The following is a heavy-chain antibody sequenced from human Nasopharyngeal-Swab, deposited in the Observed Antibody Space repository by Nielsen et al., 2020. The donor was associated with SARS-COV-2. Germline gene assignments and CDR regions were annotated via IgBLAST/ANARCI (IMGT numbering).Heavy chain of an antibody. V-gene: IGHV4-39*01. Sequence: SETLSLTCTVSGGSISSSSYYWVWIRQPPGKGLEWIGSIYYSGSTYYNPSLKSRVTISVDTSKNQFSLKLRSVTAADTAVYYCARHRYSSSWSWYFDYWGQGTLVTVSS. D-gene: IGHD6-13*01. J-gene: IGHJ4*02. CDR1: GGSISSSSYY. CDR3: ARHRYSSSWSWYFDY. CDR2: IYYSGST.